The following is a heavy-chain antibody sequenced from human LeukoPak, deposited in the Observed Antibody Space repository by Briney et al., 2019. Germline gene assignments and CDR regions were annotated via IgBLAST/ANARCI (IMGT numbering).Heavy chain of an antibody. Sequence: SETLSLTCTVSGDSISSSKYCWGWIRQPPGEGLEWIGSMYYSGSTYYNPSLKSRVTISVDTSKNQFSLKLSSVTAAETAMYYCARHLGSSAWSPMGYWGQGTLVTVSS. V-gene: IGHV4-39*01. CDR1: GDSISSSKYC. J-gene: IGHJ4*02. CDR2: MYYSGST. CDR3: ARHLGSSAWSPMGY. D-gene: IGHD6-19*01.